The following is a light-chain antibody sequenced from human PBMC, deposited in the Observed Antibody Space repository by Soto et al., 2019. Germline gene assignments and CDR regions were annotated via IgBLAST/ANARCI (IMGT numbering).Light chain of an antibody. Sequence: EVVMTQSPATLSVSPGERATLSCRASQSVSSNLVWYQQKPGQAPRLLIYDASTKATGIPARFSDSGSGREFTLTISSLQSEDFALYFCEQCNNWTYTFGLGTKLEIK. CDR1: QSVSSN. CDR2: DAS. J-gene: IGKJ2*01. CDR3: EQCNNWTYT. V-gene: IGKV3-15*01.